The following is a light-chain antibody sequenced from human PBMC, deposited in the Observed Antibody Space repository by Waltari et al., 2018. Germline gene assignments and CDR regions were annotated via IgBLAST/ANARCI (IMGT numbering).Light chain of an antibody. CDR2: GTS. V-gene: IGKV3-20*01. CDR1: QSVVSIY. CDR3: QVYGGSPLYT. Sequence: DSVLAQSPGTLSLSPGERATLSCRASQSVVSIYLAWYQQRPGQPPRVLVNGTSSRATGIPDRFSGSRSGSDFTLTIDRLEPEDVAVYFCQVYGGSPLYTFGQGTRLEIK. J-gene: IGKJ2*01.